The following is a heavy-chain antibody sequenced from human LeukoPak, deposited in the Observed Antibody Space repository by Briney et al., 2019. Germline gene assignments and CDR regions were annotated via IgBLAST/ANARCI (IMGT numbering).Heavy chain of an antibody. CDR3: ARGVICSSTSCYRTPNYFDY. V-gene: IGHV4-34*01. D-gene: IGHD2-2*02. J-gene: IGHJ4*02. CDR2: INHSGST. Sequence: SETLSLTCAVYGGSFSGYYWSWIRQPPGKGLEWIGEINHSGSTNYNPSLKSRVTISVDTSKNQFSLKLSSVTAADTAVYYCARGVICSSTSCYRTPNYFDYWGQGTPVTVSS. CDR1: GGSFSGYY.